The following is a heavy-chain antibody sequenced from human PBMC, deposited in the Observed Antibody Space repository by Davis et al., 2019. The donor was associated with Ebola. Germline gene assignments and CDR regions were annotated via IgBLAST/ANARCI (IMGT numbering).Heavy chain of an antibody. V-gene: IGHV3-30*04. D-gene: IGHD1-14*01. CDR2: ISYDGSNK. CDR3: SFTTPDAFDI. Sequence: GESLKISCAASGFTFSSYAMHWVRQAPGKGLEWVAVISYDGSNKYYADSVKGRFTISRDNSKNTLYLQMNSLKTEDTAVYYCSFTTPDAFDIWGQGTMVTVSS. J-gene: IGHJ3*02. CDR1: GFTFSSYA.